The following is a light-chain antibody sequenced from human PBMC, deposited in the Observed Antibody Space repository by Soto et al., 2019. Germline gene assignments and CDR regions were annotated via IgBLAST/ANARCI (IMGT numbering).Light chain of an antibody. CDR1: HSLVYSDGNTY. CDR3: MQGMHWPPLT. J-gene: IGKJ1*01. Sequence: DVVMTQSPLSLPVTLGQPASISCRSSHSLVYSDGNTYLNWFQQRPGQSPRRLIYKVSNRDSGVPDRFSGSGAATDFTLKISRVEAEDVGVYYCMQGMHWPPLTFGQGTKLEIK. CDR2: KVS. V-gene: IGKV2-30*01.